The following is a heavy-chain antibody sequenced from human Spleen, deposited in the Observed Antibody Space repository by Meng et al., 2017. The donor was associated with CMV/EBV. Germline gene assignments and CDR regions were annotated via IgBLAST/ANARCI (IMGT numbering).Heavy chain of an antibody. CDR3: AADGEGGSNFYYYYGMDV. D-gene: IGHD3-10*01. CDR2: IVVNSGNT. J-gene: IGHJ6*02. V-gene: IGHV1-58*01. CDR1: GFTFRSSA. Sequence: SVKVSCKASGFTFRSSAVQWVRQARGQRLEWIGWIVVNSGNTNYAQKFQERVTITRDMSTNTAYMELNSLRSEDTAVYYCAADGEGGSNFYYYYGMDVWGQGTTVTVSS.